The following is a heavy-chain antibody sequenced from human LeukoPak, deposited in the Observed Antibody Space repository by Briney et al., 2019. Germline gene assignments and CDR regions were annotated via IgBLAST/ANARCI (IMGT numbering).Heavy chain of an antibody. D-gene: IGHD6-13*01. V-gene: IGHV3-48*03. CDR3: ARVVAATYKTDY. CDR2: ISSSGTSM. J-gene: IGHJ4*02. CDR1: GFTFSSYE. Sequence: HPGGSLRLSRAASGFTFSSYEMNWVRQAPGKGLEWVSYISSSGTSMYYADSVKGRFTISRDNAKNSLYLQMNSLRAEDTAVYYCARVVAATYKTDYWGQGTLVTVSS.